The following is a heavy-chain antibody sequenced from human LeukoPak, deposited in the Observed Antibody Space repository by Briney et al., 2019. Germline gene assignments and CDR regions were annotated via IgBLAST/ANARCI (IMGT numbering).Heavy chain of an antibody. J-gene: IGHJ4*02. CDR3: AKQSAGSAAWYSLHYDF. V-gene: IGHV3-23*01. CDR2: VDGGGGGT. D-gene: IGHD6-13*01. Sequence: GGSLRLSCAASGFTWSSYAMTRVRQAPGRGREWVSIVDGGGGGTYYADSVKGRFTISRDNSKDTLYLQMNGLRAEDTAVYFCAKQSAGSAAWYSLHYDFWGQGTLVTVSS. CDR1: GFTWSSYA.